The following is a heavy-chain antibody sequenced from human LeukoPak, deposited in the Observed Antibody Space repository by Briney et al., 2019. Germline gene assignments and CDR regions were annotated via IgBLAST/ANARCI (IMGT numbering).Heavy chain of an antibody. CDR1: GGSISSYY. CDR3: ARGWGYYYMDV. V-gene: IGHV4-59*01. D-gene: IGHD3-16*01. Sequence: SETLSLTCTVSGGSISSYYWSWIRQPPGKGLEWIGYIYYSVSTNYNPSLKSRVTISVDTSKNQFSLKLSSVTAADTAVYYCARGWGYYYMDVWGKGTTVTVSS. CDR2: IYYSVST. J-gene: IGHJ6*03.